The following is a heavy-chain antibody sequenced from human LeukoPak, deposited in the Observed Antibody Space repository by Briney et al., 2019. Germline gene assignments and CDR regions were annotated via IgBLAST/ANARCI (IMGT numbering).Heavy chain of an antibody. CDR3: ARHAGSGSYVDNWFDP. CDR2: IYPGDSDT. D-gene: IGHD3-10*01. V-gene: IGHV5-51*01. CDR1: GYSFTSYW. J-gene: IGHJ5*02. Sequence: GESLKISCKGSGYSFTSYWIGWVRQMPGKGLEWMGIIYPGDSDTRYSPSFRGQVTISADKSISTAYLQWSSLKASDTAMYYCARHAGSGSYVDNWFDPWGQGTLVTVSS.